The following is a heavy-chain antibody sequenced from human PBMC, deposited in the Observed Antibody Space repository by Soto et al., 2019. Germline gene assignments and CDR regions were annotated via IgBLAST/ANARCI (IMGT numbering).Heavy chain of an antibody. J-gene: IGHJ4*02. CDR3: VIGTPDANFWSGYQRFDD. V-gene: IGHV3-53*02. CDR2: IYSDGTT. Sequence: EVQLVETGGGLIQPGGSLRLSCVASGLIVSSNYMNWDRQAPGKGLEWVSVIYSDGTTHYADSVEGRFTISRDNSRNIVFLQMNSLRAEDTAVYHCVIGTPDANFWSGYQRFDDWVQGTLVTVSS. D-gene: IGHD3-3*01. CDR1: GLIVSSNY.